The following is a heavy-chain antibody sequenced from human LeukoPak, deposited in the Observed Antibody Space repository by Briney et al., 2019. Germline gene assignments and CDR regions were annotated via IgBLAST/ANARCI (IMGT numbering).Heavy chain of an antibody. J-gene: IGHJ4*02. D-gene: IGHD3-22*01. Sequence: ASVKVSCKASGYTFTSYYMHWVRQAPGQGLEWMGRINPNSGGTNYAQKFQGRVTMTRDTSISTAYMELSRLRSDDTAVYYCARDLTHDSSGDLDYWGQGTLVTVSS. CDR1: GYTFTSYY. CDR2: INPNSGGT. V-gene: IGHV1-2*06. CDR3: ARDLTHDSSGDLDY.